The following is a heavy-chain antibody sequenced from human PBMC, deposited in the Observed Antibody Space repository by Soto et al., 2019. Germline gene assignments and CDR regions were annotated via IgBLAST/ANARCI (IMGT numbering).Heavy chain of an antibody. J-gene: IGHJ3*02. V-gene: IGHV1-18*01. CDR1: GYTFTTYG. CDR2: ISAYNVNT. CDR3: ARVKITVTKGAFDI. Sequence: ASVKVSCKASGYTFTTYGITWVRQAPGQGLEWMGWISAYNVNTNYAQNLQGRVTMTTDTSTSTAYMELRSLRSDDTAVYYCARVKITVTKGAFDIWGQGTRVTVSS. D-gene: IGHD4-17*01.